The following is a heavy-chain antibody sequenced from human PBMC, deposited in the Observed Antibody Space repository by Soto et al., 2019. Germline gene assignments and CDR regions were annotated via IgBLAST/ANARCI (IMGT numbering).Heavy chain of an antibody. CDR2: ISYDGSNK. V-gene: IGHV3-30*18. J-gene: IGHJ6*02. CDR1: GFTFISYG. CDR3: AKARRSTAWGFALVYYYGMDV. D-gene: IGHD6-13*01. Sequence: GGFLRLSCAASGFTFISYGMHWVRQAPGKGLEWVAVISYDGSNKYYADSVKGRFTISRDNSKNTLYLQMNSLRAEDTAVYYCAKARRSTAWGFALVYYYGMDVWGQGTTVTVSS.